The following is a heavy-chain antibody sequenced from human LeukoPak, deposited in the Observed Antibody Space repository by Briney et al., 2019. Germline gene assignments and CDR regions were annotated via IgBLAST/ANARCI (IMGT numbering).Heavy chain of an antibody. Sequence: PSETLSLTCTVSGGSISSSSYYWGWIRQPPGKGLEWIGSIYYSGSTYYNPSLKSRVTISVDTSKNQFSPKLSSVTAADTAVYYCNSGKIHVSISWGQGTLVTVSS. CDR2: IYYSGST. V-gene: IGHV4-39*07. D-gene: IGHD1-26*01. J-gene: IGHJ4*02. CDR1: GGSISSSSYY. CDR3: NSGKIHVSIS.